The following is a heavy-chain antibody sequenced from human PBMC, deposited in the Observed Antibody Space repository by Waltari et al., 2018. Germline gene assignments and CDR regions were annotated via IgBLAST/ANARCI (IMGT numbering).Heavy chain of an antibody. V-gene: IGHV4-39*07. CDR1: GGSISRTTYY. D-gene: IGHD2-21*02. CDR2: IHYSGNT. CDR3: ARRVVTTGGVDY. Sequence: QLQLQESGPRLVRPSETLSLTCTVSGGSISRTTYYWAWIRQTPGKGLEWIVYIHYSGNTYYNPSLRSRVTISVDTSKNQFSLNLRSVTAADTAVYYCARRVVTTGGVDYWGQGTLVTVSS. J-gene: IGHJ4*02.